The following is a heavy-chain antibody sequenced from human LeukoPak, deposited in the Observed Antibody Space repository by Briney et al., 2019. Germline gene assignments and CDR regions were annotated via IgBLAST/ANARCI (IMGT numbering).Heavy chain of an antibody. CDR1: GGSFCGYY. D-gene: IGHD1-14*01. CDR2: INHSGST. Sequence: PSETLSLTCAVYGGSFCGYYWSWIRQPPGKGLEWIGEINHSGSTNYNPSLKSRVTISVDTSKNQFSLKLSSVTAADTAVYYCARLPRPGRNWFDPWGQGTLVTVSS. V-gene: IGHV4-34*01. J-gene: IGHJ5*02. CDR3: ARLPRPGRNWFDP.